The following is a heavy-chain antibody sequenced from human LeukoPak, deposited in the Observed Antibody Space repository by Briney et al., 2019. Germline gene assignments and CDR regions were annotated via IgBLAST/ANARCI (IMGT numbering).Heavy chain of an antibody. CDR3: ARSQTKWDPIFDY. Sequence: ASVKVSCKASGYTFTNYAMHWVRQAPGQRLEGMGWINAGNGNTKYSQKFQGRVTITRDTSASTAYMELSSLRSEDTAVYYCARSQTKWDPIFDYWGQGTLVTVSS. D-gene: IGHD1-26*01. CDR2: INAGNGNT. V-gene: IGHV1-3*01. CDR1: GYTFTNYA. J-gene: IGHJ4*02.